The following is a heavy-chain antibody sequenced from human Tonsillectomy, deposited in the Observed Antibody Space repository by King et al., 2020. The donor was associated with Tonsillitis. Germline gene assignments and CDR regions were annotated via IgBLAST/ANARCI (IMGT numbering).Heavy chain of an antibody. CDR2: IYYSGST. Sequence: QLQESGPGLVKPSETLSLTCTVSGGSISSYYWSWIRQPPGKGLEWIGYIYYSGSTNYNPSLKSRVTISVDTSKNQFSLKLSSVTAADTAVYYCARSEGSGVSRWLHPWANWFDPWGQGTLVTVSS. D-gene: IGHD5-24*01. J-gene: IGHJ5*02. CDR1: GGSISSYY. CDR3: ARSEGSGVSRWLHPWANWFDP. V-gene: IGHV4-59*01.